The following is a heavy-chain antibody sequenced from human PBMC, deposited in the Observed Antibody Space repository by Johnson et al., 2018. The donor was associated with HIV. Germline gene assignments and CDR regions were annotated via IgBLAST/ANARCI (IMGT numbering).Heavy chain of an antibody. CDR3: ARVYYYDNKDGFDI. J-gene: IGHJ3*02. CDR1: GFTVSSNY. Sequence: VQLVESGGGLIQPGGSLRLSCAASGFTVSSNYMSWVRQAPGKGLEWVSVIYSGGVTYYIDSVKGRFTIPRDSSKNTLYLQMNSLRTEDTAVYYCARVYYYDNKDGFDIWGQGTTVTVSS. CDR2: IYSGGVT. V-gene: IGHV3-66*03. D-gene: IGHD3-22*01.